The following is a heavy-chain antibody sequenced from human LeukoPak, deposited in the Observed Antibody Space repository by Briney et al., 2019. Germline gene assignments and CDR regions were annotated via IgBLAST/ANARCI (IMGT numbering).Heavy chain of an antibody. CDR3: ARWDYGSGSYKWDY. J-gene: IGHJ4*02. D-gene: IGHD3-10*01. Sequence: PSETLSLICAVSGGSISSSNWRSWVRQPPGKGLEWIGELYHSGSTNYNPSLKSRVTISVDKSKNQFSLKLSSVTAADTAVYYCARWDYGSGSYKWDYWGQGTLVTVSS. CDR1: GGSISSSNW. V-gene: IGHV4-4*02. CDR2: LYHSGST.